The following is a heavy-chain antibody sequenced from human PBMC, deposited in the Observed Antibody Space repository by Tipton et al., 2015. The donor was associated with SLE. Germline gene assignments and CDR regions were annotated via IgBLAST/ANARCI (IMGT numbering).Heavy chain of an antibody. J-gene: IGHJ4*02. CDR2: IYYSGST. V-gene: IGHV4-59*01. Sequence: TLSLTCAVYGGSFSLYYWSWIRQPPGKGLEWIGYIYYSGSTNYNPSLKSRVTISVDTSKNQFSLKLSSVTAADTAVYYCASGGGFYFDYWGQGTLVTVSS. CDR1: GGSFSLYY. CDR3: ASGGGFYFDY. D-gene: IGHD4-23*01.